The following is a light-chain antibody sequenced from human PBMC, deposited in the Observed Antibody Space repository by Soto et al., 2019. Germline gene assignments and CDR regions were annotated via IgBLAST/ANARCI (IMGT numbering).Light chain of an antibody. CDR1: QSISNW. V-gene: IGKV1-5*03. CDR3: QQYNSYSRT. Sequence: DIQMTQSPSTLSASVGDRVTITCRASQSISNWLAWYQQKPGRAPKLLISEASSLERGVPSRFSGSASVTEFTLTISSLQPDDFATYYCQQYNSYSRTFGQGTKVEIK. J-gene: IGKJ1*01. CDR2: EAS.